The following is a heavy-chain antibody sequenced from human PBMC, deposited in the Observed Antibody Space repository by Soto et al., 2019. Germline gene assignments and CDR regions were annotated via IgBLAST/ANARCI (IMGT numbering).Heavy chain of an antibody. D-gene: IGHD1-26*01. CDR3: AKYQGATTAEYFQH. Sequence: AGGSLRLSCAASGFTFSSYAMSWVRQAPGKGLEWVSAISGSGGSTYYADSVKGRFTISRDNSKNTLYLQMNSLRAEDTAVYYCAKYQGATTAEYFQHSDQGTTFTVSS. V-gene: IGHV3-23*01. CDR1: GFTFSSYA. J-gene: IGHJ1*01. CDR2: ISGSGGST.